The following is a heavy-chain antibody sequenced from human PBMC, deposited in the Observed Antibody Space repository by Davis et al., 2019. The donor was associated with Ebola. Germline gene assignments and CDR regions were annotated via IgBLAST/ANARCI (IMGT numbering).Heavy chain of an antibody. CDR1: GFTFDDYA. CDR3: AKMWGSVAGTNYYVY. Sequence: GESLKISCAASGFTFDDYAMHWVRQAPGKGLEWVSAISGNGGSTYYADSVKGRFTISRDNSKNTLYLQMNSLRAEDTAVYYCAKMWGSVAGTNYYVYWGQGTLVTVSS. CDR2: ISGNGGST. V-gene: IGHV3-23*01. D-gene: IGHD6-19*01. J-gene: IGHJ4*02.